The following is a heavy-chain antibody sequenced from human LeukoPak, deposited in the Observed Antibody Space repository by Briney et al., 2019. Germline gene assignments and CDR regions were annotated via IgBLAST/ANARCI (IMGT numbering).Heavy chain of an antibody. CDR2: ISSSSSYI. V-gene: IGHV3-21*01. CDR3: ARDRGGKKAARVDY. D-gene: IGHD6-6*01. CDR1: GFTFSSYS. J-gene: IGHJ4*02. Sequence: PGGSLRLSCAASGFTFSSYSMNWVRQAPGKGLEWVSSISSSSSYIYYADSVKGRFTISRDNAKNSLYLQMNSLRAEDTAVYYCARDRGGKKAARVDYCGQGTLVTVSS.